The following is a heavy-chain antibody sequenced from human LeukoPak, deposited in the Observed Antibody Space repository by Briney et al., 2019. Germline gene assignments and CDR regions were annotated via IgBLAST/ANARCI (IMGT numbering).Heavy chain of an antibody. Sequence: GRSLRLSCAASGFTFSSYAMHWVRQAPGKGLEWVAVISYDGSNKYYADSVKGRFTISRDNSKNTLYLQMNSLRAEDTAVYYCARVATMVRGVIITHYYGMDVWGQGTTVTVSS. D-gene: IGHD3-10*01. J-gene: IGHJ6*02. CDR2: ISYDGSNK. CDR1: GFTFSSYA. V-gene: IGHV3-30-3*01. CDR3: ARVATMVRGVIITHYYGMDV.